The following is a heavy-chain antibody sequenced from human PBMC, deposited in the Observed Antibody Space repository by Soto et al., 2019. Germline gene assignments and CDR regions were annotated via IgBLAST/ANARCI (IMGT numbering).Heavy chain of an antibody. CDR1: GGSISSSSYY. CDR2: IYYSGST. D-gene: IGHD6-19*01. J-gene: IGHJ4*02. V-gene: IGHV4-39*01. CDR3: ARLGTYSSGRDY. Sequence: QLQLQESGPGLVKPSETLSLTCTVSGGSISSSSYYWGWIRQPPGKGLEWIGSIYYSGSTYYNPSLKSRVTISVDTSKNQFSLKLSSVTAADTAVYYCARLGTYSSGRDYWGQGTLVTVSS.